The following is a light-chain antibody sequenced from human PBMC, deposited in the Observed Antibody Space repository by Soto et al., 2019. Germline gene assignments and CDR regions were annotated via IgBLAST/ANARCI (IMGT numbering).Light chain of an antibody. Sequence: EIVLTQSPATLSLSPGERATLSCRASQSVSSYLAWYQQKPGQAPRLLIYDASNRATGIPARFSGSGSGTDFPLTISSLEAEDFAVYYCQQRSNWLTFGGGNKVEIK. J-gene: IGKJ4*01. CDR1: QSVSSY. CDR3: QQRSNWLT. CDR2: DAS. V-gene: IGKV3-11*01.